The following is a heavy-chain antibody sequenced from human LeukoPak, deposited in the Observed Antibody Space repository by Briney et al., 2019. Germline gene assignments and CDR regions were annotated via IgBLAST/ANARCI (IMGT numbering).Heavy chain of an antibody. CDR2: IDNSGGGT. CDR3: ARSKYYYDSIGYFHFRFDY. V-gene: IGHV3-23*05. J-gene: IGHJ4*02. Sequence: GGSLRLSCAASGFTFSSYTMSWVRQAPGKGLEWVSGIDNSGGGTYYAESVKGRFTISRDNSKNTLYLQMNSLRAEDTAVYYCARSKYYYDSIGYFHFRFDYWGPGTLVTVSS. D-gene: IGHD3-22*01. CDR1: GFTFSSYT.